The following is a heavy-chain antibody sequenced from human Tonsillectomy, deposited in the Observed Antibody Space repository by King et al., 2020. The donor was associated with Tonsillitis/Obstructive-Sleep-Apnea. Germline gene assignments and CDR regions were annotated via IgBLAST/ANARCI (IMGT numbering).Heavy chain of an antibody. CDR1: GYTLTELS. CDR3: ATDPNYDFLTGYYKTLNAFEI. V-gene: IGHV1-24*01. J-gene: IGHJ3*02. CDR2: FDPEDGET. Sequence: QLVQSGAEVQKPGASVKVSCKVSGYTLTELSIHWVRQAPGKGLEWMGGFDPEDGETIHTQKFQGRVTVTEDTSTDTAYMELRSLRSEDTAVYYCATDPNYDFLTGYYKTLNAFEIWGQGTMVTVSS. D-gene: IGHD3-9*01.